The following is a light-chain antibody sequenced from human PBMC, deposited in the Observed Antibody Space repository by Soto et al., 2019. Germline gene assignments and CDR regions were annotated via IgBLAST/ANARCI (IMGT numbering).Light chain of an antibody. V-gene: IGLV1-51*02. J-gene: IGLJ1*01. Sequence: QSVLTQPPSVSAAPGQKVTMSFSGGNSNIGNYYVSWHQQLPGTAPKLLIYENDKRPSGIPDRFSGSKSGTSATLGITGLQTGDEADYYCGTWDSSLSIFVFGTGTKVTVL. CDR3: GTWDSSLSIFV. CDR2: END. CDR1: NSNIGNYY.